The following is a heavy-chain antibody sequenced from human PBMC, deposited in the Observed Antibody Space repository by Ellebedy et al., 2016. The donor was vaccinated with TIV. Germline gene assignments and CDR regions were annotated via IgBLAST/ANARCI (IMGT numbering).Heavy chain of an antibody. CDR1: GFTFSSYS. Sequence: GGSLRLXXAASGFTFSSYSMNWVRQAPGKGLEWVSYISSSSSTIYYADSVKGRFTISRDNAKNSLYLQMNSLRAEDTAVYYCARDLKVYFDCWGQGILVTVSS. J-gene: IGHJ4*02. CDR2: ISSSSSTI. CDR3: ARDLKVYFDC. V-gene: IGHV3-48*01.